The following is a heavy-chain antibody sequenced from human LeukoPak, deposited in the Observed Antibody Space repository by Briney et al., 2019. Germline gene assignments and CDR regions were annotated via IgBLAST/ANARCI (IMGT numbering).Heavy chain of an antibody. Sequence: GGSLRLSCAASGFTFSDYAMHWVRQAPGKGLEWMTFIRYDGRNKYYADSLKGRFTISRDDSKNTLYLQMNSLRAEDTAVYYCAKEAFVYSGYCPLDYWGQGTLVTVSS. D-gene: IGHD3-22*01. J-gene: IGHJ4*02. CDR2: IRYDGRNK. V-gene: IGHV3-30*02. CDR3: AKEAFVYSGYCPLDY. CDR1: GFTFSDYA.